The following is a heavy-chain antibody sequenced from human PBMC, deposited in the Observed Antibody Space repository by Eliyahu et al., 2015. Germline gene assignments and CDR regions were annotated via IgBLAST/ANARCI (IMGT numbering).Heavy chain of an antibody. D-gene: IGHD6-19*01. J-gene: IGHJ5*02. CDR3: ARPTEVLAGYAKWFDT. Sequence: QLHLEESGPGLVKTSETLSLDCSVSGGSVXSVHSFWAWVRQTPGKGLEWIGTIYYSGATSSNPSLKSRVTISVDTSKNQFSLRLTSVTAADTAVYFCARPTEVLAGYAKWFDTWGQGSLVTVSS. V-gene: IGHV4-39*01. CDR2: IYYSGAT. CDR1: GGSVXSVHSF.